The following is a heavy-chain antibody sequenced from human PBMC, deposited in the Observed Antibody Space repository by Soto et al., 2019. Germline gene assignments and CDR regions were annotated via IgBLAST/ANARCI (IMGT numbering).Heavy chain of an antibody. J-gene: IGHJ6*03. V-gene: IGHV3-48*01. CDR3: ARDGGYGSGYYYYMDV. CDR2: ISSSSRTI. Sequence: GGSLRLSCAASGFTFSSYSMNWVHQAPGKGLEWVSYISSSSRTIFHADSVKGRFTISRDNAKNSLYLQMNSLRAEDTAVYYCARDGGYGSGYYYYMDVWGKGTTVTVSS. CDR1: GFTFSSYS. D-gene: IGHD3-10*01.